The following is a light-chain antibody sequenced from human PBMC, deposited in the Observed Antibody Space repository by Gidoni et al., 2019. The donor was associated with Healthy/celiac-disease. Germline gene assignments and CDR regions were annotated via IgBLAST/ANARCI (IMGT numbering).Light chain of an antibody. J-gene: IGKJ1*01. CDR2: AES. V-gene: IGKV1-39*01. CDR1: QSISSY. Sequence: DIQMTQSPSSLSASVGDRVTITCRASQSISSYLNWYQQKPGKAPKLLIYAESSLQSGVPSRFSGSGSGTEFTLTISSLQPEDFATYYCQQSYSTPRTFGQGTKVEIK. CDR3: QQSYSTPRT.